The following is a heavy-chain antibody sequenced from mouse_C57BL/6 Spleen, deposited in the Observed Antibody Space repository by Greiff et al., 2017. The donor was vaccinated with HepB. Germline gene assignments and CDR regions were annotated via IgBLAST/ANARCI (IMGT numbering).Heavy chain of an antibody. V-gene: IGHV6-6*01. J-gene: IGHJ1*03. D-gene: IGHD2-4*01. CDR2: IRNKANNHAT. Sequence: EVKLVESGGGLVQPGGSMKLSCAASGFTFSDAWMDWVRQSPEKGLEWVAEIRNKANNHATYYAESVKGRFTISRDDSKSSVYLQMNSLRAEDTGIYYCTRNFYDYDGYFDVWGTGTTVTVSS. CDR1: GFTFSDAW. CDR3: TRNFYDYDGYFDV.